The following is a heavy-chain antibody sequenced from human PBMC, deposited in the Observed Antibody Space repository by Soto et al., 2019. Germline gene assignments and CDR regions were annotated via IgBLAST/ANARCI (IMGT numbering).Heavy chain of an antibody. CDR3: ARAEVDMPTP. CDR2: IWTNGGT. D-gene: IGHD2-15*01. CDR1: GFSVTASY. V-gene: IGHV3-66*01. J-gene: IGHJ5*02. Sequence: EMYVVDSGGGLVQPGGSLRLSCAASGFSVTASYMIWVRQAPGKGLEFVSVIWTNGGTLYADSVKGRFILSRDNSMNTVYLQMNSLRVEDTAVYYCARAEVDMPTPWGQGTLGPVSS.